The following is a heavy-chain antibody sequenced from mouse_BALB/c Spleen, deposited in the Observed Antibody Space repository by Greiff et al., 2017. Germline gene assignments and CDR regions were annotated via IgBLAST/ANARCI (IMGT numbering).Heavy chain of an antibody. D-gene: IGHD1-1*01. CDR2: ISSGGSYT. J-gene: IGHJ3*01. CDR1: GFTFSSYA. V-gene: IGHV5-9-3*01. CDR3: ARQDYYGSSYLTSWFAY. Sequence: EVKLVESGGGLVKPGGSLKLSCAASGFTFSSYAMSWVRQTPEKRLEWVATISSGGSYTYYPDSVKGRFTISRDNAKNTLYLQMSRLRSEDTAMYYCARQDYYGSSYLTSWFAYWGQGTLVTVSA.